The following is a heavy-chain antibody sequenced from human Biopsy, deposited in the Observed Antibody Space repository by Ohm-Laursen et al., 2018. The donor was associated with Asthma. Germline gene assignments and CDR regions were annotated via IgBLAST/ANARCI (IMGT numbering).Heavy chain of an antibody. V-gene: IGHV3-30*18. D-gene: IGHD3-3*01. CDR1: GFTFSSYA. J-gene: IGHJ6*02. CDR3: AKDTEGRCDFWSGLSYNYYGMDV. CDR2: ISYDGSNK. Sequence: SLRLSCSASGFTFSSYAMSWVRQAPGKGLEWVAVISYDGSNKYYADSVKGRFTISRDNSKNTLYLQMNSLRAEDTAVYYCAKDTEGRCDFWSGLSYNYYGMDVWGQGTTVTVSS.